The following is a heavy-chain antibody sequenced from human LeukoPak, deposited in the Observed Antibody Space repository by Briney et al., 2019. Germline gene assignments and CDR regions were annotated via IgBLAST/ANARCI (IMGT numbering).Heavy chain of an antibody. CDR3: AKAPPLYGSGSYRGGYFDY. V-gene: IGHV3-30*18. D-gene: IGHD3-10*01. CDR1: GFTFSSYG. Sequence: GGSLRLSCAASGFTFSSYGMHWVRQAPGKGLEWVAVISYDGSNKYCADPVKGRFTISRDNSKNTLYLQMNSLRAEDTAVYYCAKAPPLYGSGSYRGGYFDYWGQGTLVTVSS. J-gene: IGHJ4*02. CDR2: ISYDGSNK.